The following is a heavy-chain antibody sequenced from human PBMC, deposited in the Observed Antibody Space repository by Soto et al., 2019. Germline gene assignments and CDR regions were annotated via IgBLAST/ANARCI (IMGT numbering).Heavy chain of an antibody. D-gene: IGHD4-17*01. CDR1: GFTFSSYA. V-gene: IGHV3-23*01. Sequence: GGSLRLSCAASGFTFSSYAMSWVRQAPGKGLEWVSAISGSGGSTYYADSVKGRFTISRDNSKNTLYLQMNSLRAEDTAVYYCANPLRGSYGDYSDQFDYWGQGTLVTVSS. CDR3: ANPLRGSYGDYSDQFDY. CDR2: ISGSGGST. J-gene: IGHJ4*02.